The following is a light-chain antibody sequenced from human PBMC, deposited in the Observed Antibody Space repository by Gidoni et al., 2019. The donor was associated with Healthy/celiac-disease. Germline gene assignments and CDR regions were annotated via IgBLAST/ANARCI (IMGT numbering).Light chain of an antibody. CDR1: QSISSW. Sequence: DIQMTQSPSTLSASVGDRVTITCRASQSISSWLAWYQQKPGKAPKLLIYKASSLESGVPSRFRGSGSVTEFTLTISSLQPDDFATYYCQQYNSYPMYTFGQGTKLEIK. V-gene: IGKV1-5*03. CDR3: QQYNSYPMYT. CDR2: KAS. J-gene: IGKJ2*01.